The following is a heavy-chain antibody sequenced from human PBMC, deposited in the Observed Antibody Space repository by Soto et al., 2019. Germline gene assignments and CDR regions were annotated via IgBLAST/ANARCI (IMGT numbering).Heavy chain of an antibody. J-gene: IGHJ5*02. CDR3: ARDMGSDTKNWFDP. CDR2: IYHSGST. V-gene: IGHV4-30-2*01. CDR1: GGSISSGGYS. D-gene: IGHD2-21*01. Sequence: PSETLSLTCAVSGGSISSGGYSWSWIRQPPGKGLEWIGYIYHSGSTYYNQSLKSRVTISVDRSKNQFSLKLSSVTAADTAVYYCARDMGSDTKNWFDPWGQETLVTVSS.